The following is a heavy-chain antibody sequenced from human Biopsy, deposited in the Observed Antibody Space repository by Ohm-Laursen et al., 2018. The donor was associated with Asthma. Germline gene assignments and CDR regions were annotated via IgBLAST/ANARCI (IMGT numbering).Heavy chain of an antibody. J-gene: IGHJ4*02. D-gene: IGHD6-19*01. CDR1: GGSISSFY. CDR2: VYWTEST. V-gene: IGHV4-59*01. Sequence: GTLSLTCGVYGGSISSFYWSWIRQSPEKGLEWMGYVYWTESTNYNPSLKSRITMSVDTSKNRMFLELTSVTAADTAIYYCVRAVRNEQWLAPFDYWGQGKPVTVSS. CDR3: VRAVRNEQWLAPFDY.